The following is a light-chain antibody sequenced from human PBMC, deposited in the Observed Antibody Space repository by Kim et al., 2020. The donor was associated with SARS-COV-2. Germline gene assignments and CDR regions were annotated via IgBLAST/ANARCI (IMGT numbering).Light chain of an antibody. J-gene: IGKJ4*01. CDR2: AAS. V-gene: IGKV1-6*01. CDR1: QGIRND. Sequence: ASGGDRVTIPCRASQGIRNDLGWYQQKPGKAPNLLIYAASSLQSGVPSRFSGSGSGTDFTLTISSLQPEDFATYYCLQDYNYPLTFGGGTKVDIK. CDR3: LQDYNYPLT.